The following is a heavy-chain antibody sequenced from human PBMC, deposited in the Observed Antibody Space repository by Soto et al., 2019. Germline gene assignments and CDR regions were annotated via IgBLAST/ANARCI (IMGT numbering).Heavy chain of an antibody. CDR1: GFTFSSYA. D-gene: IGHD3-10*01. Sequence: QVQLVESGGGVVQPGRSLRLSCAASGFTFSSYAMHWVRQAPGKGLEWVAVISYDGSNKYYADSVKGRFTISRDNSKNALYLQMNSLRAEDTAVYYCARDPYYGSGSYYNVRPYYSGMDVWGQGTTVSVSS. V-gene: IGHV3-30-3*01. CDR3: ARDPYYGSGSYYNVRPYYSGMDV. CDR2: ISYDGSNK. J-gene: IGHJ6*02.